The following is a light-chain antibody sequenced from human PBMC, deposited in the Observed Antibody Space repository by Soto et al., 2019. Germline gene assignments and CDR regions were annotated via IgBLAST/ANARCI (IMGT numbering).Light chain of an antibody. Sequence: EIVLTQSPGTLSLSPGESATLSCRASQSVSSNYLAWYQQKPGRAPRLLIYGASSRATGIPDRFSGSGSGTDFTLTIRRLEPEDFAVYYCQQYDSSPKTFGQGTKVDIK. CDR3: QQYDSSPKT. J-gene: IGKJ1*01. CDR2: GAS. CDR1: QSVSSNY. V-gene: IGKV3-20*01.